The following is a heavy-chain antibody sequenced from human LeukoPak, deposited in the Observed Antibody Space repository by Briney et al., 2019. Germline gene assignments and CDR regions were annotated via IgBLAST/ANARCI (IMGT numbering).Heavy chain of an antibody. Sequence: PSETLSLTCTISAASISSSSHHWGWIRQSPGTGLEWIGSIYYGQTIYYNPSLNSRVTMSVFTSRDQFTLQLNSVTAADTAVYYCVRHDGRGGATMGALDSWGQGSLVTVSS. J-gene: IGHJ4*02. CDR2: IYYGQTI. V-gene: IGHV4-39*01. CDR1: AASISSSSHH. CDR3: VRHDGRGGATMGALDS. D-gene: IGHD5-12*01.